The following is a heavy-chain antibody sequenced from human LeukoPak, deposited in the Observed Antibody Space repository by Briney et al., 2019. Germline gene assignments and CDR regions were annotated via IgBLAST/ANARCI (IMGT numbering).Heavy chain of an antibody. D-gene: IGHD3-16*01. CDR2: IPSDGTHT. CDR1: GFTFSTYL. CDR3: AKTLWGGFDY. V-gene: IGHV3-30-3*02. Sequence: GGSLRLSCAASGFTFSTYLMHWVRQAPGKGLEWVAVIPSDGTHTFYAESVKGRFTISRDNSKNTLYLQMNSLTAEDTAVYYCAKTLWGGFDYWGQGILVTVSS. J-gene: IGHJ4*02.